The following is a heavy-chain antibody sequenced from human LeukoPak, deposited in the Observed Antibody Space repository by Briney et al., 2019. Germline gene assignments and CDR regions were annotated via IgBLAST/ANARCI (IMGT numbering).Heavy chain of an antibody. CDR2: ISSSSSYI. D-gene: IGHD6-13*01. CDR1: GFTFSSYS. J-gene: IGHJ4*02. CDR3: ATVRQQLVLGY. V-gene: IGHV3-21*01. Sequence: GGSLRLSCAASGFTFSSYSMNWVRQAPGKGLEWVSSISSSSSYIYYADSVKGRFTISRDNAKNSLYLQMNSLRAEDTAVYYCATVRQQLVLGYWGQGTLVTVSS.